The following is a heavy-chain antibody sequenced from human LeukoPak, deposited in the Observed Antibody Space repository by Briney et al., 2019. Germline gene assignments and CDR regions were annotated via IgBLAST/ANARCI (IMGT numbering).Heavy chain of an antibody. V-gene: IGHV1-18*01. CDR3: ARVITGAYRTDY. CDR2: LSASNDET. Sequence: ASVKVSCKASGYTFTSYSFSWVRQAPGQGLEWMGWLSASNDETNYAQKFKGRVTMTTDTSTTTAYMELTSLRSDDTAVYYCARVITGAYRTDYWGQGTLVTVSS. D-gene: IGHD1-20*01. CDR1: GYTFTSYS. J-gene: IGHJ4*02.